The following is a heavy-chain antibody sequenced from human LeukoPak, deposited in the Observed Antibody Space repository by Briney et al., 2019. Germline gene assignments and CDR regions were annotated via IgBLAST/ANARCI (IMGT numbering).Heavy chain of an antibody. Sequence: SETLSLTCTVSGGSINSYYWSWIRHPPGKGLEWIWYIYYSGNANYNPSLKSRVTISVETSKNQFSLKLSSVTAADTAVYYCARVREYNYVYDAFDIWGQGTMVTVSS. CDR1: GGSINSYY. CDR2: IYYSGNA. D-gene: IGHD5-18*01. V-gene: IGHV4-59*01. J-gene: IGHJ3*02. CDR3: ARVREYNYVYDAFDI.